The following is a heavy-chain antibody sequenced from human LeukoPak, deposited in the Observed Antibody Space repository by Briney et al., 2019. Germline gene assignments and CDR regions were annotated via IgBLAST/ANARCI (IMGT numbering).Heavy chain of an antibody. Sequence: GGSLRLSCAASGFTFSSYSMNRVRQAPGKGLEWVSSISSNSTYIYYADSVKGRFTISRDNAKNSLYLQMNSLKAEDTAIYYCARGWYCSGGSCYPGGFDYWGQGTLVTVSS. CDR1: GFTFSSYS. D-gene: IGHD2-15*01. CDR3: ARGWYCSGGSCYPGGFDY. J-gene: IGHJ4*02. CDR2: ISSNSTYI. V-gene: IGHV3-21*01.